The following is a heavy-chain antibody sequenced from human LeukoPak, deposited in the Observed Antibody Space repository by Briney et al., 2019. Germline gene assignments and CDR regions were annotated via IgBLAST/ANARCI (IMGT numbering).Heavy chain of an antibody. Sequence: SSETLFLTCTVSGGSISSYYWSWIRQPPGKGLEWIGYTYNSGSSSYSPSFKSRVTISTDTPRNQFFLRLTSVTAADTAVYYCAGYYGSGQWDNWGQGTLVTVSS. CDR1: GGSISSYY. CDR3: AGYYGSGQWDN. D-gene: IGHD3-10*01. J-gene: IGHJ4*02. CDR2: TYNSGSS. V-gene: IGHV4-59*12.